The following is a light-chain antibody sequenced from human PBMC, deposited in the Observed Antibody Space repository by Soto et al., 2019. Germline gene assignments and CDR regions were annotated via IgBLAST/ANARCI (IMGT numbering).Light chain of an antibody. CDR3: CSYAGSYSYV. CDR1: SSDVGGYNY. Sequence: QSVLAQPRSVSGSPGQSVTISCTGTSSDVGGYNYVSWYQEQPGKAPKLMIYDVSKRPSGVPDRFSGSKSGNTASLTISGLQAEDEADYYCCSYAGSYSYVFGIGTKV. J-gene: IGLJ1*01. V-gene: IGLV2-11*01. CDR2: DVS.